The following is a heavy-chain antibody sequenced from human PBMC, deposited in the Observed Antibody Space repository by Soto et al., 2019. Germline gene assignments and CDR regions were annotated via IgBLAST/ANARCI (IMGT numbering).Heavy chain of an antibody. V-gene: IGHV3-30-3*01. CDR3: AREAESFDY. CDR1: GFTFSSYA. CDR2: VTYDGSIE. J-gene: IGHJ4*02. Sequence: PGGSLRLSCAASGFTFSSYAMHWVRQAPGKGLEWVALVTYDGSIEYCADSVKGRFTISRDNSKKTLYLQMNSLRGEDTAVYYCAREAESFDYWGQGTLVTVSS.